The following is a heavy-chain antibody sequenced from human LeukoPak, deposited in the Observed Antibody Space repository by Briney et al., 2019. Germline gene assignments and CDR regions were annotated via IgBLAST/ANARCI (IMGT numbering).Heavy chain of an antibody. CDR1: GYSFTSYW. CDR3: ARVPPSIAAPGAFDY. Sequence: GESLKISCKGSGYSFTSYWIGWVRQMPGKGLEWMGTIYPGDSDTRYSPSFQGQVTISADKSISTAYLQWSSLKASDTAMYYCARVPPSIAAPGAFDYWGQGTLVTVSS. D-gene: IGHD6-6*01. CDR2: IYPGDSDT. J-gene: IGHJ4*02. V-gene: IGHV5-51*01.